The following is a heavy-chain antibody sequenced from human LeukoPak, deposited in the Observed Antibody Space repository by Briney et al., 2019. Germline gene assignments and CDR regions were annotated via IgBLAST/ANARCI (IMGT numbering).Heavy chain of an antibody. Sequence: TGGSLRLSCAASGFTFSNYWMSWVRQAPGKGLEWVANIKQDGSEKFYVDSVKGRFTISRDNAKNSLYLQMNSLRAEDTAVYYCARDASSGLNYWGQGTLVTVSS. J-gene: IGHJ4*02. CDR1: GFTFSNYW. CDR2: IKQDGSEK. D-gene: IGHD6-19*01. V-gene: IGHV3-7*01. CDR3: ARDASSGLNY.